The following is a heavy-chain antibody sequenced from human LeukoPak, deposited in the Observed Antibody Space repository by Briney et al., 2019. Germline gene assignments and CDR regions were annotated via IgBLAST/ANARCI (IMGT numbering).Heavy chain of an antibody. CDR2: IYYSGST. Sequence: PSETLSLTCTVSGGSISSSSYYWGWIRQPPGKGLEWIGSIYYSGSTYYNPSLKSRVTISVDTSKNQFSLKLSSVTAADTAVYYCATPGAYCSGGSCFRVVRREAAFDIWGQGTMVTVSS. D-gene: IGHD2-15*01. V-gene: IGHV4-39*01. CDR1: GGSISSSSYY. J-gene: IGHJ3*02. CDR3: ATPGAYCSGGSCFRVVRREAAFDI.